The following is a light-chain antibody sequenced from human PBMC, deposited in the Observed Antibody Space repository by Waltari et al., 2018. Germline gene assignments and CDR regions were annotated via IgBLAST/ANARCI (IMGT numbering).Light chain of an antibody. CDR2: DTS. CDR1: SSNIWAGYE. CDR3: QSSDNSLRGSRV. J-gene: IGLJ3*02. V-gene: IGLV1-40*01. Sequence: QPVLTQPPSVSGAPGQRVTISCTGTSSNIWAGYEVHWYQQLPGTGPKVVIYDTSSRPSGGPDRFSGSKSDTSASLAITGLQAEDEGVYYCQSSDNSLRGSRVFGGGTKLSVL.